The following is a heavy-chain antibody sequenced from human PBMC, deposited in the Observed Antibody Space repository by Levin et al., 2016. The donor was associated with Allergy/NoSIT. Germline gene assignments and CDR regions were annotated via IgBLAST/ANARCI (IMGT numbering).Heavy chain of an antibody. Sequence: VRQAPGKGLEWVAVISYDGSNKYYADSVKGRFTISRDNSKNTLYLQMNSLRAEDTAVYYCAIANYYGSGSPPWGQGTLVTVSS. V-gene: IGHV3-30-3*01. D-gene: IGHD3-10*01. CDR3: AIANYYGSGSPP. CDR2: ISYDGSNK. J-gene: IGHJ5*02.